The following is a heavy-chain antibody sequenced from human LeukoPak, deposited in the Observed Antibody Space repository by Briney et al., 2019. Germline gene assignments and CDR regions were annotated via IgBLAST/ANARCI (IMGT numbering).Heavy chain of an antibody. CDR2: IIPIFGTA. CDR1: GGTFSSYA. CDR3: ASGPIKYTAMVPTDYYYYMDV. D-gene: IGHD5-18*01. V-gene: IGHV1-69*13. Sequence: SVKVSCKASGGTFSSYAISWVRQAPGQGLEWMGGIIPIFGTANYAQKFQGRVTITADESTSTAYMELSSLRSEDTAVYYCASGPIKYTAMVPTDYYYYMDVWGKGTTVTVSS. J-gene: IGHJ6*03.